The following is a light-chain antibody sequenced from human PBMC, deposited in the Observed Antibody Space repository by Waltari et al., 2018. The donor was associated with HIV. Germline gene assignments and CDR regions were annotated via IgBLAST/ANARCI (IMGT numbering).Light chain of an antibody. CDR1: NSDIGTYNY. CDR3: SSYTATKILV. V-gene: IGLV2-14*03. J-gene: IGLJ2*01. Sequence: QSALTQPASVSESPGQSITISCTGTNSDIGTYNYVSWYQQQSGKAPRLLISEVNNRPSGVSNRFSGSKAGNTASLSISGLQAEDEGKYYCSSYTATKILVFGGGTDVTVL. CDR2: EVN.